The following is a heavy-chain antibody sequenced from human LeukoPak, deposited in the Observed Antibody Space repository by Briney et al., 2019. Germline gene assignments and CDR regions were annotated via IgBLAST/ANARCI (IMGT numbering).Heavy chain of an antibody. V-gene: IGHV3-23*01. CDR2: ISTSGGST. CDR3: AKVGSGYRLLYVRFDY. D-gene: IGHD2-2*02. J-gene: IGHJ4*02. Sequence: GGSLRLSCAASGFTFSSYAMSWVRQAPGKGLEWVSTISTSGGSTYYADSVKGRFTISRDNSKNTLYLQMNSLRAEDTAVYYCAKVGSGYRLLYVRFDYWGQGTLVTVSS. CDR1: GFTFSSYA.